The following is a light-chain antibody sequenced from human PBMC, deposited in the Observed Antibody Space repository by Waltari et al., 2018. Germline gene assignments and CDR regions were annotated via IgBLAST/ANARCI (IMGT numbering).Light chain of an antibody. Sequence: EIVLTQSPGTLSLSPGARVILSCRASQYITGGWMTWYHQKPGQAPRLLSYAASTRAPGVPDRFSGSGSGTDFTLTISRLEPEDSGVYYCQQYDGLVVTVGGGTKVEIK. CDR3: QQYDGLVVT. J-gene: IGKJ4*01. CDR2: AAS. CDR1: QYITGGW. V-gene: IGKV3-20*01.